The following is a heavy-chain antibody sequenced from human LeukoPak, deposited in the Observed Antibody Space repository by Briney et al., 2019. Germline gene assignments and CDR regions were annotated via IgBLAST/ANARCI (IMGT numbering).Heavy chain of an antibody. CDR2: INPSGGST. CDR1: GYTFTSYY. CDR3: ARDCPCYYYDSSGSTKGAFDI. J-gene: IGHJ3*02. V-gene: IGHV1-46*01. D-gene: IGHD3-22*01. Sequence: ASVKVSCKASGYTFTSYYMHWARQAPGQGLEWMGIINPSGGSTSYAQKFQGRVTMTRDTSTSTVYMELSSLRSEDTAVYYCARDCPCYYYDSSGSTKGAFDIWGQGTMVTVSS.